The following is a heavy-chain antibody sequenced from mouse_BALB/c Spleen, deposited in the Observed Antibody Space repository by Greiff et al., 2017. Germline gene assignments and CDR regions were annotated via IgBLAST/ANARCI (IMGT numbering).Heavy chain of an antibody. J-gene: IGHJ3*01. Sequence: EVQLQESGAELVKPGASVKLSCTASGFNIKDTYMHWVKQRPEQGLEWIGRIDPANGNTKYDPKFQGKATITADTSSNTAYLQLSSLTSEDTAVYYCAPIYYDYDVAWFAYWGQGTLVTVSA. CDR2: IDPANGNT. V-gene: IGHV14-3*02. CDR1: GFNIKDTY. CDR3: APIYYDYDVAWFAY. D-gene: IGHD2-4*01.